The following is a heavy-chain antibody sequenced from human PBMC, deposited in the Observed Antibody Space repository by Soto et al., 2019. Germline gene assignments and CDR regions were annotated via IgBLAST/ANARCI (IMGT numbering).Heavy chain of an antibody. V-gene: IGHV3-30*18. CDR2: ISYDGSNK. D-gene: IGHD6-13*01. CDR1: GFTFSSYG. Sequence: QVQLVESGGGVVQPGRSLRLSCAASGFTFSSYGMHWVRQAPGKGLEWVAVISYDGSNKYYADSVKGRFTISRDNSKNTLYLQMNSLRAEDTAVYYCAKDIAADGTRGWFDPWGQGTLVTVSS. CDR3: AKDIAADGTRGWFDP. J-gene: IGHJ5*02.